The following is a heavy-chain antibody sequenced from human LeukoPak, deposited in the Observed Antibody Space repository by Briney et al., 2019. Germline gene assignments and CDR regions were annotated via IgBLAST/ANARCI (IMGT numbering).Heavy chain of an antibody. CDR2: IYSGGST. J-gene: IGHJ6*03. V-gene: IGHV3-66*02. D-gene: IGHD1-20*01. CDR3: AKDRPLRGITGTNMDV. CDR1: GFTVSSNY. Sequence: GGSLRLSCAASGFTVSSNYMSWVRQAPGKGLEWVSVIYSGGSTYYADSVKGRFTISRDNSKNTLYLQMNSLRAEDTAVYYCAKDRPLRGITGTNMDVWGKGTTVTVSS.